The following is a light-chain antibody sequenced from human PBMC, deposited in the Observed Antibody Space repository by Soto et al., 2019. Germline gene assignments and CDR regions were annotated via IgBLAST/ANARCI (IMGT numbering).Light chain of an antibody. CDR3: QQYNSYPWT. CDR2: DAS. Sequence: IQSPASPSTLPASVGDRVPITCRASQIISTRLAWFQQKPGKAPKLLIYDASSLEGGIPSRFSVSGSGTEFTLSISSLQPDDFATYSCQQYNSYPWTFCQGTKVDI. J-gene: IGKJ1*01. CDR1: QIISTR. V-gene: IGKV1-5*01.